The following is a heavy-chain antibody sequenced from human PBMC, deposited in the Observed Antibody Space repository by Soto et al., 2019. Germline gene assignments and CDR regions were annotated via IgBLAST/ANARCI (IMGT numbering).Heavy chain of an antibody. D-gene: IGHD5-12*01. CDR1: GSSISSSNW. Sequence: QVQLQESGPGLVKPSDTLSLTCAVSGSSISSSNWWGWIRQPPGKGLEWIGYIFYSGSTCYTPSLKSRVTMSVDTYKNQFSLKLSSVTAVDTAVYYCARRATHGVATIQGGQGTLVTVSS. CDR3: ARRATHGVATIQ. CDR2: IFYSGST. J-gene: IGHJ4*02. V-gene: IGHV4-28*01.